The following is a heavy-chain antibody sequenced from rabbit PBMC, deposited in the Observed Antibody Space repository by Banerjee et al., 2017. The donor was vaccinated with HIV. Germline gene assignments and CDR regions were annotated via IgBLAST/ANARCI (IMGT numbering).Heavy chain of an antibody. Sequence: QLKETGGGLVQPGGSLTLSCKASGFDFSSYYMSWVRQAPGKGLEWIGIIYAGKGSTDYASWVNGRFTISSDNAQNTVDLKMASLTAADTATYFCARGGGGYAGYGHGDDAFDPWGPGTLVTVS. CDR1: GFDFSSYY. J-gene: IGHJ2*01. V-gene: IGHV1S7*01. CDR3: ARGGGGYAGYGHGDDAFDP. CDR2: IYAGKGST. D-gene: IGHD7-1*01.